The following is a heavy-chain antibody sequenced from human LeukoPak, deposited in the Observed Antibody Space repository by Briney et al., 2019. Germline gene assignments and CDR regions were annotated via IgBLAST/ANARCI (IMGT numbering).Heavy chain of an antibody. D-gene: IGHD5-12*01. CDR2: INPDGSST. V-gene: IGHV3-74*01. Sequence: GGSLRLSCAASGFTFNTHWMHWVRQAPGKGLVWVSRINPDGSSTNYADSVKGRFTISRDNAKNTLYLQMNSLRAEDTAVYYCARGAYSGYDFDFWGQGTLVTVSS. CDR3: ARGAYSGYDFDF. J-gene: IGHJ4*02. CDR1: GFTFNTHW.